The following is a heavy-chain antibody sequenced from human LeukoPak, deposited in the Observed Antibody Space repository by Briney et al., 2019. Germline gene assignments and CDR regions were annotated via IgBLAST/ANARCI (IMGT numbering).Heavy chain of an antibody. Sequence: SETLSLSCGVYGGSFSGYYLTWIRQPPGKGLEWIGEIHPSGSPNYNPSLKSRVTISVDTSKNQFSLKLSSVTAADTAVYYCARLGDILTGYFYFDYWGQGTLVTVSS. CDR1: GGSFSGYY. V-gene: IGHV4-34*01. D-gene: IGHD3-9*01. J-gene: IGHJ4*02. CDR2: IHPSGSP. CDR3: ARLGDILTGYFYFDY.